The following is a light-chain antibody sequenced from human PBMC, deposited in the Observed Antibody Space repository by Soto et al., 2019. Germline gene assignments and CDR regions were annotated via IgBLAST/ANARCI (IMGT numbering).Light chain of an antibody. Sequence: EIVLTQSPGTLSLSPGERATLSCRASQSGSNNYLAWYQQKPGQAPRLLIYGASSRATGIPDRFSGSGSGTDFTITISRLEPEDFAVYYCEQYGSSWMYTFGQGTKLEIK. V-gene: IGKV3-20*01. CDR2: GAS. CDR1: QSGSNNY. J-gene: IGKJ2*01. CDR3: EQYGSSWMYT.